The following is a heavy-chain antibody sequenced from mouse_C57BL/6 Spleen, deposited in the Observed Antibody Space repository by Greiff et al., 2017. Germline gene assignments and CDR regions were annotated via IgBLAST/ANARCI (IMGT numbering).Heavy chain of an antibody. D-gene: IGHD1-1*01. Sequence: EVHLVESGEGLVKPGGSLKLSCAASGFTFSSYALSWVRQTPEKRLEWVAYISSGGDYIYYADTVKGRFTISRDNARNTLYLQMSSLKSEDTAMYYCTRVGDYGSSYDYWGQGTTLTVSS. CDR1: GFTFSSYA. J-gene: IGHJ2*01. V-gene: IGHV5-9-1*02. CDR2: ISSGGDYI. CDR3: TRVGDYGSSYDY.